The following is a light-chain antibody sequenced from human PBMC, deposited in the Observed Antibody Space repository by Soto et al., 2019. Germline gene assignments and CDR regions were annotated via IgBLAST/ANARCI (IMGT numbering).Light chain of an antibody. CDR3: CSYAGIPTYVV. Sequence: QSVLTQPASVSGSPGQSITISCTGSSSDVGSYNLVSWYQQHPGKAPKLMIYEGSKRPSGVSNRFSGSKSGNTASLTISGLQAEDEADYYCCSYAGIPTYVVFGGGTKVTVL. V-gene: IGLV2-23*01. J-gene: IGLJ2*01. CDR2: EGS. CDR1: SSDVGSYNL.